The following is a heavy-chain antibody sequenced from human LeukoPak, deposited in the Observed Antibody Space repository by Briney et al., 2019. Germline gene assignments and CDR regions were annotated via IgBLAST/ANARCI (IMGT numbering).Heavy chain of an antibody. CDR3: ARDRIASGIYYVNLFDP. D-gene: IGHD1-26*01. V-gene: IGHV1-2*02. CDR1: GYTFTGYY. Sequence: ASVKVSCKASGYTFTGYYMHWVLQAPGQGLEWMGWINPNSGGTNYAQKFQGRVTMTRDTSISTAYMELSRLRSDDTAVYYCARDRIASGIYYVNLFDPWGQGTLVTVSS. J-gene: IGHJ5*02. CDR2: INPNSGGT.